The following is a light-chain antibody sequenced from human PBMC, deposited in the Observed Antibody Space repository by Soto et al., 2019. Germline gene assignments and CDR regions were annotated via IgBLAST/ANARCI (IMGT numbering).Light chain of an antibody. CDR3: QQGFT. Sequence: EIVMTQSPATLSVSPGERATLSCRASQSVSSNLAWYQQKPGQAPRLLIYGASTRATGIPARFSGSGSGTEFTLTISSVQAEDFAVYYCQQGFTFGPGTKVDIK. V-gene: IGKV3-15*01. CDR1: QSVSSN. CDR2: GAS. J-gene: IGKJ3*01.